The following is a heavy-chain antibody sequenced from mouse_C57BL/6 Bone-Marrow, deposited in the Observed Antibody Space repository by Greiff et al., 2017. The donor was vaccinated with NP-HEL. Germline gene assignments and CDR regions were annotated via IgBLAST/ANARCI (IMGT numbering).Heavy chain of an antibody. CDR1: GYSFTDYN. V-gene: IGHV1-39*01. CDR3: ARWALYDYDGAWFAY. J-gene: IGHJ3*01. D-gene: IGHD2-4*01. Sequence: QLQQSGPELVKPGASVKISCKASGYSFTDYNMNWVKQSNGKSLEWIGVINPNYGTTSYNQKFKGKATLTVDQSSSTAYMQLNSLTSEDSAVYYCARWALYDYDGAWFAYWGQGTLVTVSA. CDR2: INPNYGTT.